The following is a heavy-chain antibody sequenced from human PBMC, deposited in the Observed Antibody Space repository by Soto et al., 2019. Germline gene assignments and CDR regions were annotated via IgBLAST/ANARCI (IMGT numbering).Heavy chain of an antibody. Sequence: ASVKVSCKASGYTFTSYAMHWVRQAPGQRLEWMGWINAGNGNTKYSQKFQGRVTITRDTSASTAYMELSSLRSEDTAVYYCARGGGRYVRFDSWGQGTLVPVAS. CDR1: GYTFTSYA. V-gene: IGHV1-3*01. CDR2: INAGNGNT. CDR3: ARGGGRYVRFDS. D-gene: IGHD3-16*01. J-gene: IGHJ5*01.